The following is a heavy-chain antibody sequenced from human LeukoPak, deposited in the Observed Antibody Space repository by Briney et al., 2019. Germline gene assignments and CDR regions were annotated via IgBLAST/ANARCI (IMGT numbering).Heavy chain of an antibody. V-gene: IGHV3-11*04. CDR1: GFTVSDYY. CDR3: ARGEYDSSSSGYYYYYYMDV. CDR2: ISSSGSTI. Sequence: PGGSLRLSCAASGFTVSDYYMSWLRQAQGKGLEWVSYISSSGSTIYYSDSLKGRFTISRDNAKNSLYLQMNSLRAEDTAVYYCARGEYDSSSSGYYYYYYMDVWGKGTTVTVSS. J-gene: IGHJ6*03. D-gene: IGHD6-6*01.